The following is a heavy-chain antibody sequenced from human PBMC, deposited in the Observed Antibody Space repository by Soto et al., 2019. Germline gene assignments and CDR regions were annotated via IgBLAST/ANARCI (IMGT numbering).Heavy chain of an antibody. CDR3: VKLRRNGGGYYYYDF. J-gene: IGHJ4*02. CDR1: GFTLTDPY. CDR2: TRDKARSYTT. Sequence: WGSLTLSCAASGFTLTDPYIALFRQAPGKGLEWVGRTRDKARSYTTEFAASVKGRFTISRDDSKNSLYLQMNSLKTEETAVYFCVKLRRNGGGYYYYDFWGKGSQVTVSS. V-gene: IGHV3-72*01. D-gene: IGHD2-21*01.